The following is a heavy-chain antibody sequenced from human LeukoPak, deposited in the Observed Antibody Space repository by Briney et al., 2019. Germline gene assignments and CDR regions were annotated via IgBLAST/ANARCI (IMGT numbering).Heavy chain of an antibody. Sequence: GGSLRLSCAASGFTFSSYNINWVRQAPGKGLEWVSYISSSSSTIYYVESVTGRFTISRDNAKNALYLQMNSLRAEDTAVYYCARAGGGYGYFDYWGQGTLVTVSS. J-gene: IGHJ4*02. CDR3: ARAGGGYGYFDY. D-gene: IGHD3-22*01. CDR2: ISSSSSTI. CDR1: GFTFSSYN. V-gene: IGHV3-48*04.